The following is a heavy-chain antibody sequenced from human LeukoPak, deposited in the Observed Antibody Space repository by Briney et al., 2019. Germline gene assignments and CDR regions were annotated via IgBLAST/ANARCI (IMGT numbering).Heavy chain of an antibody. CDR2: INPNSGGT. Sequence: GASVTVSCKSSGYTFTGYYVHWVRQAPGQGLEWMGWINPNSGGTNYAQKFQGRVTMTRDTSISTAYMELSRLRSDDTAVYYCARDQSLPKSRITIFGLGYWGQGTLVTVSS. CDR3: ARDQSLPKSRITIFGLGY. V-gene: IGHV1-2*02. CDR1: GYTFTGYY. J-gene: IGHJ4*02. D-gene: IGHD3-3*01.